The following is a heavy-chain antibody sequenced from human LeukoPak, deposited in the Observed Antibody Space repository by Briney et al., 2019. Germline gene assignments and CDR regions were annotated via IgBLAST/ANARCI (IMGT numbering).Heavy chain of an antibody. CDR3: AKDSLMIVVSGYFDY. J-gene: IGHJ4*02. V-gene: IGHV1-46*01. Sequence: SVKVSCKASGYTFTSYYMHWVRQAPGQGLEWMGIINPSGGSTSYAQKYQGRVTMTRDTSTSTVYMGLSSLRSEDTAVYYCAKDSLMIVVSGYFDYWGQGTLVTVSS. CDR1: GYTFTSYY. CDR2: INPSGGST. D-gene: IGHD3-22*01.